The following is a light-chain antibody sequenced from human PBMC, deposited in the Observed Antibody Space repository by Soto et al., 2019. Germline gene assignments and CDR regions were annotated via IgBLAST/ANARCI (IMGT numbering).Light chain of an antibody. V-gene: IGLV1-44*01. CDR1: SSNIGTNV. CDR2: SNN. J-gene: IGLJ2*01. CDR3: AAWDDSLHGVV. Sequence: QSVLTQPPSASGTPGQRVTISCSGSSSNIGTNVVNWYQHLPGTAPELLIYSNNQRPSGVPDRFSGSKSGTSASLAISGLQSEDEADYYCAAWDDSLHGVVFGGGTQLTVL.